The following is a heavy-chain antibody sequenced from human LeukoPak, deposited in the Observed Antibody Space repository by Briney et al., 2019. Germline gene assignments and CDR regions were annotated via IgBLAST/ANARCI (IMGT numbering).Heavy chain of an antibody. Sequence: GGSLRLSCAASGFTFDDYAMHWVRQAPGKGLEWVSGISWNSGSIGYADSVKGRFTISRDNAKNSLYLQMNGLRAEDTALYYCAEEGGAAAGIFDYWGQGTLVTVSS. J-gene: IGHJ4*02. D-gene: IGHD6-13*01. V-gene: IGHV3-9*01. CDR3: AEEGGAAAGIFDY. CDR2: ISWNSGSI. CDR1: GFTFDDYA.